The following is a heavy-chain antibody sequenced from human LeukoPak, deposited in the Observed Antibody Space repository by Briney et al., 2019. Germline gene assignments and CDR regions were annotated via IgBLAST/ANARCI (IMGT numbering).Heavy chain of an antibody. J-gene: IGHJ4*02. CDR3: ARDLATIGGLDY. V-gene: IGHV3-21*01. CDR1: GFTFSSYS. Sequence: GGSLRLSCAASGFTFSSYSMNWVRQAPGKGLEWGSSISSSSSYIYYADSVKGRFTISRDNAKNSLYLQMNSLRAEDTAVYYCARDLATIGGLDYLGQGTLVTVSS. D-gene: IGHD5-24*01. CDR2: ISSSSSYI.